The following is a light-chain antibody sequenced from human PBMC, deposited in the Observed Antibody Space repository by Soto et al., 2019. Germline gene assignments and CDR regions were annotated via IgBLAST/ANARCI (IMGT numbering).Light chain of an antibody. V-gene: IGKV3-15*01. CDR3: XXXXXXPPWT. CDR2: GAS. Sequence: EIVMTQSPATLSVSPGERATLSCRASQSVSSNLAWYQQKPGQAPRLLIYGASTRATGIPARFSGSGSGTEFTLTISSLQSEXFXXXXXXXXXXXPPWTFGQGTKVEIK. CDR1: QSVSSN. J-gene: IGKJ1*01.